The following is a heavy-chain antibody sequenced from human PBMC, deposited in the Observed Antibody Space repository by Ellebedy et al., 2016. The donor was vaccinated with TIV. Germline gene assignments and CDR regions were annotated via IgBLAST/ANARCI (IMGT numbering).Heavy chain of an antibody. CDR1: GYTFSGYY. V-gene: IGHV1-2*02. D-gene: IGHD1-1*01. J-gene: IGHJ2*01. CDR3: ARDPPRTGDSYFDL. Sequence: ASVKVSCKASGYTFSGYYVQWVRQAPGQGLEWMGWINPNNSDTNYAQKFQGRVTMTRDTSISTAYMDLSRLRSDDTAVYYCARDPPRTGDSYFDLWGRGTLVTVSS. CDR2: INPNNSDT.